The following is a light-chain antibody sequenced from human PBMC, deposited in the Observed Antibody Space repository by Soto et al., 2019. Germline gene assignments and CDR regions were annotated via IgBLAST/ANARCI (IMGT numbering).Light chain of an antibody. CDR1: SSDVGSYNY. CDR3: ISYTSSSTLYV. CDR2: EVS. Sequence: SKRTQPAYGSGSPGQPITISCSGTSSDVGSYNYVSWYQQHPGKAPKLMIYEVSNRPSGVSNRFSGSKSGNTASLTISGLQAEDEADYYCISYTSSSTLYVFGTGTKVTVL. J-gene: IGLJ1*01. V-gene: IGLV2-14*01.